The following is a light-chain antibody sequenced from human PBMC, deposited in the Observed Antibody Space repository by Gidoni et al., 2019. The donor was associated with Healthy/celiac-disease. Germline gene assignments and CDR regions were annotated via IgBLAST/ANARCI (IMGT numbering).Light chain of an antibody. CDR2: DAY. CDR1: QSVSSY. CDR3: QQRSNWPVLT. V-gene: IGKV3-11*01. Sequence: EIVLTQSPATLSLSPGERATLSCRASQSVSSYLAWYQQKPGQAPRLLIYDAYNRATGIPARFSGSGSGTDFTLTISSLEPEDFAVYYCQQRSNWPVLTFXGXTKVEIK. J-gene: IGKJ4*01.